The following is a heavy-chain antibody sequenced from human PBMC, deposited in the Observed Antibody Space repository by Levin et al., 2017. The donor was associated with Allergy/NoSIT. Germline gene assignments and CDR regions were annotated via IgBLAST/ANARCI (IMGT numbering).Heavy chain of an antibody. CDR3: ARDPARNYYYYYGMDV. CDR2: ISSSSSYI. V-gene: IGHV3-21*01. CDR1: GFTFSSYS. J-gene: IGHJ6*02. Sequence: SGGSLRLSCAASGFTFSSYSMNWVRQAPGKGLEWVSSISSSSSYIYYADSVKGRFTISRDNAKNSLYLQMNSLRAEDTAVYYCARDPARNYYYYYGMDVWGQGTTVTVSS. D-gene: IGHD6-6*01.